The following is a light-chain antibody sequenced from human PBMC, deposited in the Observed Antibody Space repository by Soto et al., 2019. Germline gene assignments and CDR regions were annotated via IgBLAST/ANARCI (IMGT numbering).Light chain of an antibody. J-gene: IGKJ2*01. Sequence: EIVMTQSPATLSVSPGERATLSCRASQSVSSNLAWYQQKPGQAPRLLIYGASTRATGIPARFSGSGSGTEVTLTTSSLQYEDFAVYYWQQYNNWPPYTFGQGTKLEIK. V-gene: IGKV3-15*01. CDR2: GAS. CDR1: QSVSSN. CDR3: QQYNNWPPYT.